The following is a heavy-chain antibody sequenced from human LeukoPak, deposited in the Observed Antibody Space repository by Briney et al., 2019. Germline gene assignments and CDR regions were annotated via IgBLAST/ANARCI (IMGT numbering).Heavy chain of an antibody. CDR2: ISYDGSNK. V-gene: IGHV3-30-3*01. J-gene: IGHJ3*02. CDR3: AKDRRQQLGRGAFDI. D-gene: IGHD6-13*01. Sequence: GRSLRLSCAASGFTFSSYAMHWVRQAPGKGLEWVAVISYDGSNKYYADSVKGRFTISRDNSKNSLYLQMNSLRAEDTALYYCAKDRRQQLGRGAFDIWGQGTMVTVSS. CDR1: GFTFSSYA.